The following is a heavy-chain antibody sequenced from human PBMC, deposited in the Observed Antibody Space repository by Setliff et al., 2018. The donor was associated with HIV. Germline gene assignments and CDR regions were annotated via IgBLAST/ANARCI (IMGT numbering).Heavy chain of an antibody. V-gene: IGHV3-48*01. J-gene: IGHJ4*02. CDR3: ARSRAAGFDY. CDR1: GFTFSSYS. CDR2: ISSSSITI. D-gene: IGHD6-13*01. Sequence: PGGSLRLSCAASGFTFSSYSMNWVRQAPGKGLEWVSYISSSSITIYYADSVKGRFTISRDSAKNSLYLQMNSLRAEDTAVYYCARSRAAGFDYWGQGTLVTVSS.